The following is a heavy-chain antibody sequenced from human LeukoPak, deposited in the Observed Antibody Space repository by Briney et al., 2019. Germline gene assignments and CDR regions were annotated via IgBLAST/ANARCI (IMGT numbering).Heavy chain of an antibody. D-gene: IGHD2/OR15-2a*01. CDR2: ISSSGSTK. CDR3: ARGGLSIMGY. J-gene: IGHJ4*02. Sequence: GGSLRLSCGASGITFSSYSMNWVRQAPGKGLEWVSYISSSGSTKYYADSVKGRFTISRDNARNSLYLQMNSLRAEDTAVYFCARGGLSIMGYWGQGTLVPSPQ. CDR1: GITFSSYS. V-gene: IGHV3-48*01.